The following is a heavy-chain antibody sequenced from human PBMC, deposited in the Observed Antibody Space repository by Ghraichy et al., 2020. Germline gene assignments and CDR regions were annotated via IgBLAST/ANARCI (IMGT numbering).Heavy chain of an antibody. CDR3: ARGFYTRGYSNYLIDWFDP. Sequence: GGSLRLSCAASGFTFDDYGMSWVRQAPGKGLEWVSGINWNGGSTGYADSVKGRFTISRDNAKNSLYLQMNSLRAEVTALYHCARGFYTRGYSNYLIDWFDPWGQGTLVTVSS. CDR1: GFTFDDYG. V-gene: IGHV3-20*01. D-gene: IGHD4-11*01. CDR2: INWNGGST. J-gene: IGHJ5*02.